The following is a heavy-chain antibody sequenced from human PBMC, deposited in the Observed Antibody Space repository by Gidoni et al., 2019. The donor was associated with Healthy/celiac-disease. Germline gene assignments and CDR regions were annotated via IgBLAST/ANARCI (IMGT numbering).Heavy chain of an antibody. CDR2: ISYDGINK. CDR1: GFTFRSYA. D-gene: IGHD3-3*01. J-gene: IGHJ4*02. CDR3: ARETYDFWSGYYTGTSYFDY. Sequence: QVQLVESGGGVVQPGRSLRLSWAASGFTFRSYAMPWVRQAPGKGLEWVAVISYDGINKYYADSVKGRFTISRDNSKNTLYLQMNSLRAEDTAVYYCARETYDFWSGYYTGTSYFDYWGQGTLVTVSS. V-gene: IGHV3-30*04.